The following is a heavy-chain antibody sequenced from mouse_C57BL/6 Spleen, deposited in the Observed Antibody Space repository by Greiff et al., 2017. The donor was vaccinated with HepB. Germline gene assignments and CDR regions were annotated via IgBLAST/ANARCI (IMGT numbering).Heavy chain of an antibody. Sequence: QVQLKESGAELARPGASVKLSCKASGYTFTSYGISWVKQRTGQGLEWIGEIYPRSGNTYYNEKFKGKATLTADKSSSTAYMELRSLTSEDSAVYFCARGGYYSNYEGAMDYWGQGTSVTVSS. V-gene: IGHV1-81*01. CDR3: ARGGYYSNYEGAMDY. CDR2: IYPRSGNT. CDR1: GYTFTSYG. D-gene: IGHD2-5*01. J-gene: IGHJ4*01.